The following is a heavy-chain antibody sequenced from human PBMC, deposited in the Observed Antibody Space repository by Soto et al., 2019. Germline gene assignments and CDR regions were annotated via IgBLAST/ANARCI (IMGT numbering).Heavy chain of an antibody. CDR2: ISYDGSNK. D-gene: IGHD6-6*01. CDR3: AKDRSIAATYYYYYGMDV. Sequence: PGGSLRLSGAASGFTFSSYGMHWVRQAPGKGLEWVAVISYDGSNKYYADSVKGRFTISRDNSKNTLYLQMNSLRAEDTAVYYCAKDRSIAATYYYYYGMDVWGQGTTVTVSS. V-gene: IGHV3-30*18. J-gene: IGHJ6*02. CDR1: GFTFSSYG.